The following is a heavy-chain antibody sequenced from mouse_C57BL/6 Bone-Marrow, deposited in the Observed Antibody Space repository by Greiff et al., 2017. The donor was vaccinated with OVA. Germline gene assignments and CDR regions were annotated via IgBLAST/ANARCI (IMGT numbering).Heavy chain of an antibody. CDR1: GYTFTDYY. D-gene: IGHD3-1*01. J-gene: IGHJ3*01. V-gene: IGHV1-19*01. CDR3: ARSGGGFAY. Sequence: VQLKQSGPVLVKPGASVKMSCKASGYTFTDYYMNWVKQSHGKSLEWIGVINPYNGGTSYNQKFKGKATLTVDKSSSTAYMELNSLTSEDSAVYYCARSGGGFAYWGQGTLVTVSA. CDR2: INPYNGGT.